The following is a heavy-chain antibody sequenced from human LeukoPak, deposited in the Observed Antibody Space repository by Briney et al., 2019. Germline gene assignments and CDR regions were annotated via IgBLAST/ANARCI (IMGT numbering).Heavy chain of an antibody. J-gene: IGHJ4*02. CDR3: AREQQLGLDY. CDR1: GYTFTIYY. V-gene: IGHV1-46*01. CDR2: INPSGGST. D-gene: IGHD6-13*01. Sequence: ASVTVSFTASGYTFTIYYMHWVRQAPGQGLEWMGIINPSGGSTSYAQKFQGRVTMTRDMSTSTVYMELSSLRSEDTAVYYCAREQQLGLDYWGQGTLVTVSS.